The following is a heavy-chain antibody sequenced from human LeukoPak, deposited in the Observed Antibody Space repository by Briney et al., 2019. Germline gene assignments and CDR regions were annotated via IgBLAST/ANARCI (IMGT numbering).Heavy chain of an antibody. D-gene: IGHD1-26*01. CDR2: LTDSGGST. J-gene: IGHJ4*02. V-gene: IGHV3-23*01. Sequence: GGSLRLSCAASGFTFNNYAMSWVRQAPGKGLEWVSALTDSGGSTYYADSVKGGFTISRDNSKNTLYLQMNSLRVEDTAVYYCAKATDYGYWGQGTLVTVSS. CDR1: GFTFNNYA. CDR3: AKATDYGY.